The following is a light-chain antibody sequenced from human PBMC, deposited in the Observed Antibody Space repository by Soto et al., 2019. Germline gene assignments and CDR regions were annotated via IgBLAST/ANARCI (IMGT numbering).Light chain of an antibody. V-gene: IGLV1-44*01. Sequence: QSVLTQPPSAYGTPGQRVTISCSGSSSNIGSNTVNWYQQLPGTAPKLLIYSNNQRPSGVPDRVSGSKSGTSASLAISGLQSEDEADYYCAAWDGSLNGVAFGGGTKVTVL. CDR1: SSNIGSNT. J-gene: IGLJ2*01. CDR3: AAWDGSLNGVA. CDR2: SNN.